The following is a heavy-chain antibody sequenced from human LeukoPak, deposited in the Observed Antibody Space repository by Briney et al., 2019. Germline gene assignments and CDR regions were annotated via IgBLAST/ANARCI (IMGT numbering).Heavy chain of an antibody. Sequence: GGSLRLSCAASGFTFSSYSMNWVRQAPGKGLEWVSSISSSSSYIYYADSVKGRFTISRDNAKNSLYLQMNSLRAEDTAVYYCAVLKWAAAGKGYYYGMDVWGQGTTVIVSS. CDR1: GFTFSSYS. V-gene: IGHV3-21*01. D-gene: IGHD6-13*01. J-gene: IGHJ6*02. CDR2: ISSSSSYI. CDR3: AVLKWAAAGKGYYYGMDV.